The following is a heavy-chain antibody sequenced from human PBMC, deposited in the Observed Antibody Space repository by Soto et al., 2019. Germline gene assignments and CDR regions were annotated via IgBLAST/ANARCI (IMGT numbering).Heavy chain of an antibody. J-gene: IGHJ4*02. CDR2: INSNGGIT. CDR3: ARSSSGYHFDY. D-gene: IGHD3-22*01. CDR1: GFTFSSYA. V-gene: IGHV3-64*02. Sequence: EVQLVKYGEGLVQPGGSLRLSCAASGFTFSSYAMHWVRQAPGKGLEYVSAINSNGGITYYADSVKGRFTISRDNSKNTLYLHMGSLRAEDMAVYYCARSSSGYHFDYWGQGTLVTVSS.